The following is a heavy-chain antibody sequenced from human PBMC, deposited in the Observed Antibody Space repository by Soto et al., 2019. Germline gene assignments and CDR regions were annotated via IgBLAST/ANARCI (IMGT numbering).Heavy chain of an antibody. V-gene: IGHV1-18*01. J-gene: IGHJ4*02. Sequence: QVQLVQSGAEVKKPGASVKVSCKASGYTFTSYGISWVRQAPGQGLEWMGWISAYNGNTKYAQKPQGRVTMTTDTATSTAYMELRGMRSYDTAVYDCAREPNYYDYWGQGTLVTVSS. CDR2: ISAYNGNT. CDR3: AREPNYYDY. CDR1: GYTFTSYG.